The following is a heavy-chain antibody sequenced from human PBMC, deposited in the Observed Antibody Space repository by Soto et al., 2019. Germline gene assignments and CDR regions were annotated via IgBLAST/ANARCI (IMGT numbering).Heavy chain of an antibody. Sequence: PGGSLRLSCAASGFTFSSYAMSWVRQAPGKGLEWVSAISGSGGSTYYADSVKGRFTISRDNSKNTLYLQMNSLRAEDTAVYYCANHLVWEWLPQYVHGMDVWGQGTTVTVSS. V-gene: IGHV3-23*01. CDR2: ISGSGGST. D-gene: IGHD3-3*01. CDR3: ANHLVWEWLPQYVHGMDV. CDR1: GFTFSSYA. J-gene: IGHJ6*02.